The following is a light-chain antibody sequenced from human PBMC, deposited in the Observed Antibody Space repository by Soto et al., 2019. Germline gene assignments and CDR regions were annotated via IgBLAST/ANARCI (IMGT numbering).Light chain of an antibody. J-gene: IGKJ3*01. Sequence: DIQMTQSPSSLSASVGDRVSITCRANQSISSYLNWYQQKPGKAPKLLIYAASSLQSGVPSRFSGSGSGTDFTLTISSLQPEDFATHYCQHSYITPPFTFAPGTKVDIK. CDR3: QHSYITPPFT. CDR2: AAS. CDR1: QSISSY. V-gene: IGKV1-39*01.